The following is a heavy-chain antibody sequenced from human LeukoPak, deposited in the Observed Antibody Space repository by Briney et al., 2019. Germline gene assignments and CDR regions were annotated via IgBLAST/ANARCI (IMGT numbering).Heavy chain of an antibody. J-gene: IGHJ6*02. CDR1: GFTFSSYA. CDR3: AKDSSRLYYYYGMDV. Sequence: GGSLRLSCAASGFTFSSYAMSWVRQVPGKGLEWVSVISGSGDNTYYADSVKGRFTISRDNSRNTLYLQMNSLRAEDTAVYYCAKDSSRLYYYYGMDVWGQGTTVTVSS. CDR2: ISGSGDNT. V-gene: IGHV3-23*01. D-gene: IGHD6-13*01.